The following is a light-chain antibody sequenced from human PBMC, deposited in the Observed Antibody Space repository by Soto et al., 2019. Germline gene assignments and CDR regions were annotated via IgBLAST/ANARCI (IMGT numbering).Light chain of an antibody. CDR1: QGISSY. J-gene: IGKJ4*01. Sequence: IQLTQSPSSLSASVGDRVTITCRASQGISSYLAWYQHKPGKAPKLLIYAASTLQSGVPSRFSGSGSGTDVTLTISSLQPDDFATYYCEQLNSYPLPFGGGTKVEIK. CDR3: EQLNSYPLP. CDR2: AAS. V-gene: IGKV1-9*01.